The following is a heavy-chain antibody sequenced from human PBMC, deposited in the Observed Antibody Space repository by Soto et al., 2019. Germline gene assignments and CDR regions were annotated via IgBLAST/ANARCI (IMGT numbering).Heavy chain of an antibody. V-gene: IGHV4-59*01. J-gene: IGHJ3*02. Sequence: SETLSLTCTVSGGSISSYYWSWIRQPPGKGLEWIGYIYYSGSTNYNPSLKSRVTISVDTSKNQFSLKLSSVTAADTAVYYCARLTYYYDSSGLDAFDIWGQGTMVTVSS. D-gene: IGHD3-22*01. CDR3: ARLTYYYDSSGLDAFDI. CDR1: GGSISSYY. CDR2: IYYSGST.